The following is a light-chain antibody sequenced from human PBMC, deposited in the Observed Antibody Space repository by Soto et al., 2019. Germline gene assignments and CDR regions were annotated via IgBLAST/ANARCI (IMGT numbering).Light chain of an antibody. V-gene: IGKV1-5*03. CDR3: QQYNSYST. CDR2: KAS. CDR1: QSISSW. J-gene: IGKJ1*01. Sequence: DIPMTQSPSTLSASVGDRVIITCRASQSISSWLAWYQQKPGKAPKLLIYKASSLESGVPSRFSGSGSGTEFTLTISSLQPDDFATYYCQQYNSYSTFGQGTKVEIK.